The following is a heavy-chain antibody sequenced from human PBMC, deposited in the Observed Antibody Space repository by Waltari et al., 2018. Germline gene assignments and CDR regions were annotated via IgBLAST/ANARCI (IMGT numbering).Heavy chain of an antibody. J-gene: IGHJ4*02. CDR2: LYYGGST. D-gene: IGHD1-7*01. CDR1: GASISSLNYY. V-gene: IGHV4-39*01. Sequence: QLHLQESGPGLVKPSETLSLTCTVSGASISSLNYYWGWVRQPPGKGLEWIGNLYYGGSTYNNPSLQRRVNISIDASKNQLSLSLTSVSAADTATYYCASFNAWNFDLDYWGQGTLVTVSS. CDR3: ASFNAWNFDLDY.